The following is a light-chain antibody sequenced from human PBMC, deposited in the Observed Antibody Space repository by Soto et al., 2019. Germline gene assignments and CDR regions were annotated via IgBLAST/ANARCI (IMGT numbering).Light chain of an antibody. V-gene: IGKV1-5*03. Sequence: DIPMTQSPSTLSASLGDRVTITCRASRSISSWLAWYQQKPGKAPKLLIYKASTLKTGVPSRFSGSGSGTEFTLTISSLQPDDFATYYCQQYNSNPLTFGGGTKVEIK. CDR3: QQYNSNPLT. CDR1: RSISSW. J-gene: IGKJ4*01. CDR2: KAS.